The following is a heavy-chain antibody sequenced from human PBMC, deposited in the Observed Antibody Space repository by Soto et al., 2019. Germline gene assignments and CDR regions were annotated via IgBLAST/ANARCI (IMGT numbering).Heavy chain of an antibody. D-gene: IGHD2-2*01. CDR2: IIPIFGTA. Sequence: QVQLVQSGAEVKKPGSSVKVSCKASGGTFSSYAISWVRQAPGQGLEWMGGIIPIFGTANYAQKLQGRVTITADESTSTADMELRSLSSEDTAVYYCARHVPAAGYYSGMDVWGQGTTVTVSS. V-gene: IGHV1-69*12. CDR3: ARHVPAAGYYSGMDV. J-gene: IGHJ6*02. CDR1: GGTFSSYA.